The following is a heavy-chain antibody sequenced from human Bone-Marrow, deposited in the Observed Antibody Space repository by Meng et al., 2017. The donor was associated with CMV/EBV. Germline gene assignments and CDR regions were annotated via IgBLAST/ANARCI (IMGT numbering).Heavy chain of an antibody. Sequence: GEYLKISWEASGFTFSTYSMNWVRQAPGKGLEWVSYISSSSSTIHYADSVRGRFTISRDNAKNSLYLQMNSLRADDTAVYHCAREVTKMTTVRSEEGASDYWGQGTLVTVSS. CDR2: ISSSSSTI. D-gene: IGHD4-11*01. J-gene: IGHJ4*02. CDR1: GFTFSTYS. CDR3: AREVTKMTTVRSEEGASDY. V-gene: IGHV3-48*04.